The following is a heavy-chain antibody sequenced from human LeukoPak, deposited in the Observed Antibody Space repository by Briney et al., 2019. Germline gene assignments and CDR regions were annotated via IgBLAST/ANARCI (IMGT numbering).Heavy chain of an antibody. CDR3: ARSSRIAAAFGY. Sequence: ASVKGSCKASGYTFTRYGISWVRQAPGQGREWMGWVSAYNGNTNYAQKLEGRVTMNTDTYTSTAYMELRSLRSDDTAVYYCARSSRIAAAFGYWGQGTLVTVSS. J-gene: IGHJ4*02. V-gene: IGHV1-18*01. CDR2: VSAYNGNT. CDR1: GYTFTRYG. D-gene: IGHD6-13*01.